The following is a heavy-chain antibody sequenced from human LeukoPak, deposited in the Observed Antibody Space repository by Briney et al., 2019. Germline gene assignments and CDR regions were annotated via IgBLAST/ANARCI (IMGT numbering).Heavy chain of an antibody. J-gene: IGHJ4*02. CDR1: GFTFSSYG. CDR3: AKSRYDFWSGFATYFDY. CDR2: IRYDGSNK. V-gene: IGHV3-30*02. Sequence: GGSLRLSCAASGFTFSSYGMHWVRQAPGKGLEWVAFIRYDGSNKYYADSVKGRFTISRDNSKNTLYLQMNSLRAEDTAVYYCAKSRYDFWSGFATYFDYWGQGTLVTVSS. D-gene: IGHD3-3*01.